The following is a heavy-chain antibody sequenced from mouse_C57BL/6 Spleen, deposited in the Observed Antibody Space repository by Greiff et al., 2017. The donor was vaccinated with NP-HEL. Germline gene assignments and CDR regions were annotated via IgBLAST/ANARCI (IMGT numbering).Heavy chain of an antibody. CDR1: GYTFTSYG. CDR2: LYPRSGNT. V-gene: IGHV1-81*01. J-gene: IGHJ4*01. CDR3: AIYYDYDEGYYAMDY. D-gene: IGHD2-4*01. Sequence: VQLQQSGAELARPGASVKLSCKASGYTFTSYGISWVKQRPGQGLEWIGELYPRSGNTYYNEKFKGKATLTADKSSSTAYMELRSLTSEDSAVYFCAIYYDYDEGYYAMDYWGQGTSVTVSS.